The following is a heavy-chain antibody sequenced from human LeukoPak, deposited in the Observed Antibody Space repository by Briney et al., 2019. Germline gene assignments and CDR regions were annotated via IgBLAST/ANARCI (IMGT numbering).Heavy chain of an antibody. J-gene: IGHJ4*02. CDR1: GFTFSSYS. V-gene: IGHV3-48*01. CDR2: ISSSSSTI. CDR3: ARIVVDNRGWYHFDY. D-gene: IGHD6-19*01. Sequence: GGSLRLSCAASGFTFSSYSMNWVRQAPGKGLEWVSYISSSSSTIYYADSVKGRFTISRDNAKNSLYLQMNSLRAEDTAVYYCARIVVDNRGWYHFDYWGQGTLVTVSS.